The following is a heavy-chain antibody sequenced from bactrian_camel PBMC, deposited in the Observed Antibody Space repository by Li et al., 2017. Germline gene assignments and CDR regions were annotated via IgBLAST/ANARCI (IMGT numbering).Heavy chain of an antibody. V-gene: IGHV3S53*01. Sequence: QLVESGGGSVQVGGSLRLSCAGSRDGASTSCMAWFRQVMGTEREGVANLGSNGKTTYADSVKGRFTISKDNAKMTLYLQMNSLKPEDTAMYYCAAAQLLSANLMLNSIYYRYWGQGTQVTV. J-gene: IGHJ4*01. CDR1: RDGASTSC. CDR2: LGSNGKT. D-gene: IGHD2*01. CDR3: AAAQLLSANLMLNSIYYRY.